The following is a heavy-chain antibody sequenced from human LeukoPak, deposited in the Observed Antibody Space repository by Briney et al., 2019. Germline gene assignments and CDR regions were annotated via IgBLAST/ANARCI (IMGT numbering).Heavy chain of an antibody. CDR3: ATDGHYYDSRGGFDY. CDR1: GFTFSDYY. D-gene: IGHD3-22*01. J-gene: IGHJ4*02. Sequence: GGSLRLSCAASGFTFSDYYMSRIRQAPGKGVEWVSYICSSGRTVYYADSLKGRFSISRDNAKNSLYLQMNSLRAEDTAVYYCATDGHYYDSRGGFDYWGQGTLVTVSS. V-gene: IGHV3-11*01. CDR2: ICSSGRTV.